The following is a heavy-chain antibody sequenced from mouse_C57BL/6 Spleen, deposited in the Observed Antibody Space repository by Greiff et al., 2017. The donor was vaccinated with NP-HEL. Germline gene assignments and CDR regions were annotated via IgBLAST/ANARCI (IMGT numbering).Heavy chain of an antibody. Sequence: QVQLQQSGAELVRPGASVKLSCKASGYTFTDYYINWVRQRPGQGLEWIARIYPGSGNTYYNEKCKGKATLTAAKSSSTAYMQLSSLTSEDSAVYFCARVVYSSYGAMDYWGQGTSVTVSS. V-gene: IGHV1-76*01. CDR2: IYPGSGNT. CDR1: GYTFTDYY. J-gene: IGHJ4*01. D-gene: IGHD2-5*01. CDR3: ARVVYSSYGAMDY.